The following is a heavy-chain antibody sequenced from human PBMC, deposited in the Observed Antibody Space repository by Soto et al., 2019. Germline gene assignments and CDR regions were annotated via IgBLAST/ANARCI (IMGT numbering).Heavy chain of an antibody. D-gene: IGHD3-3*01. Sequence: PGGSLRLSCAASGFTFSSYAMSWVRQAPGKGLEWVSAISGSGGSTYYADSVKGRFTISRDNAKNSLYLQMNSLRAEDKAVYYCARSLGDFWSGYYYYYYMDVWGKGTTVTVSS. J-gene: IGHJ6*03. CDR3: ARSLGDFWSGYYYYYYMDV. V-gene: IGHV3-23*01. CDR2: ISGSGGST. CDR1: GFTFSSYA.